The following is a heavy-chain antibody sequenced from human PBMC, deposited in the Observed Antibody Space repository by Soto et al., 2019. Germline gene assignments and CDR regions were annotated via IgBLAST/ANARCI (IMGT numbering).Heavy chain of an antibody. Sequence: PGGSVRLSCAASGLTFSSYAMYWVRQAPGKGLEWVAATSYDGSNKYYADSVKGRFTISRDNSKNTLDLQMNSLRAGDTAVYYCAGLYYGGNSVNNCWGKETLVPVSS. CDR2: TSYDGSNK. CDR3: AGLYYGGNSVNNC. J-gene: IGHJ4*02. CDR1: GLTFSSYA. D-gene: IGHD2-8*01. V-gene: IGHV3-30-3*01.